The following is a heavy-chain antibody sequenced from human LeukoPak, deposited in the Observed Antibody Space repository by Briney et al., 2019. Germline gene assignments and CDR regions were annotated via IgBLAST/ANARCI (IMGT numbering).Heavy chain of an antibody. Sequence: GASVKVSCKASGYTFTSYDINWVRQATGQGLEWMGWMNPNSGNTGYAQKFQGRVTMTRDTSISTAYMELSRLRSDDTAVYYCAGAVIRYCSSTSCYLSYWGQGTLVTVSS. D-gene: IGHD2-2*01. V-gene: IGHV1-8*01. J-gene: IGHJ4*02. CDR1: GYTFTSYD. CDR3: AGAVIRYCSSTSCYLSY. CDR2: MNPNSGNT.